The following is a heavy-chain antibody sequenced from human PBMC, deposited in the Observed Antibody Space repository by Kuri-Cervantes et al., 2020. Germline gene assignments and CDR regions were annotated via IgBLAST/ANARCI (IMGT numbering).Heavy chain of an antibody. Sequence: GSLRLSCAVSGGSISNSNWWLWVRQPPGKGLEWIGEIYHSGSTNYNPSLTSRVTMSVDKSINYFSLRLSAVTAADTAVYYCARVVDYCTTGYCYYMDVWAKGTTVTVSS. V-gene: IGHV4-4*02. CDR2: IYHSGST. CDR3: ARVVDYCTTGYCYYMDV. CDR1: GGSISNSNW. D-gene: IGHD3-16*01. J-gene: IGHJ6*03.